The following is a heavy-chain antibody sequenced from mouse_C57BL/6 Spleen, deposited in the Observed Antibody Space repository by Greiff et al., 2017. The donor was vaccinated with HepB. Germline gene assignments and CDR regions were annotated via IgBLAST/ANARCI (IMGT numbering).Heavy chain of an antibody. CDR2: IHPNSGST. CDR1: GYTFTSYW. V-gene: IGHV1-64*01. J-gene: IGHJ3*01. CDR3: ARANPWFAY. D-gene: IGHD4-1*01. Sequence: VQLQESGAELVKPGASVKLSCKASGYTFTSYWMHWVKQRPGQGLEWIGMIHPNSGSTNYNEKFKSKATLTVDKSSSTAYMQLSSLTSEDSAVYYCARANPWFAYWGQGTLVTVSA.